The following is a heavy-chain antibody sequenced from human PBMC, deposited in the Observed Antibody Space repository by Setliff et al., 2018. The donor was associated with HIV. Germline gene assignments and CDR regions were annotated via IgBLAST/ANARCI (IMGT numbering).Heavy chain of an antibody. D-gene: IGHD6-13*01. Sequence: SETLSLTCAVSNYSISSAYYWGWIRHPPGKGLEWIGSIYHSGSTYYNPSLKSRVTISVDTSKNQFSLKLSSVTAADTALYYCARGRYRSRWYASDHYYIDVWGKGTTVTVSS. CDR2: IYHSGST. J-gene: IGHJ6*03. CDR3: ARGRYRSRWYASDHYYIDV. CDR1: NYSISSAYY. V-gene: IGHV4-38-2*01.